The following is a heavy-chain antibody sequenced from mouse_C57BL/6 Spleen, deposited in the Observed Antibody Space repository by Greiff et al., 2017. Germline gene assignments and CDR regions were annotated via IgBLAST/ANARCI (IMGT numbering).Heavy chain of an antibody. D-gene: IGHD2-5*01. CDR1: GFTFSDYG. Sequence: EVQVVESGGGLVKPGGSLKLSCAASGFTFSDYGMHWVRQAPEKGLEWVAYISSGSSTIYYADTVKGRFTISRDNAKNTLFLQMTSLRSEDTAMYYCARRKAYYSNHGAMDYWGQGTSVTVSS. J-gene: IGHJ4*01. V-gene: IGHV5-17*01. CDR2: ISSGSSTI. CDR3: ARRKAYYSNHGAMDY.